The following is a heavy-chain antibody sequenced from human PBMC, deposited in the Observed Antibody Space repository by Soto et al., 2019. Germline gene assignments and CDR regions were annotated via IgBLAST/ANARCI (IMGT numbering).Heavy chain of an antibody. Sequence: PGESLKISCNGSGYSFTSYWIGWVRQMPGKGLEWMGIIYPGDSDTRYSPSFQGQVTISADKSISTAYLQWSSLKASDTAMYYCARHQIAAAGTDYYYGMDVWGQGTTVTVSS. CDR3: ARHQIAAAGTDYYYGMDV. D-gene: IGHD6-13*01. CDR2: IYPGDSDT. J-gene: IGHJ6*02. V-gene: IGHV5-51*01. CDR1: GYSFTSYW.